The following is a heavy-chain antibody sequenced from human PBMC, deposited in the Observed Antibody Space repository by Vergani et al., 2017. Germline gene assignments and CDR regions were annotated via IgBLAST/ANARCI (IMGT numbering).Heavy chain of an antibody. Sequence: QVQLQESGPGLVTPSQTLSLTCTVSGGSISSGRYYWSWIRQPAGQGLEWIGRIYTSGSTNYNPSLKSRVTISVDTSKNQFSLKLSSVTAADTAVYYCARVCGGHYYDSSGYYYSYYYGMDVWWGGTSVTVSS. CDR3: ARVCGGHYYDSSGYYYSYYYGMDV. J-gene: IGHJ6*01. D-gene: IGHD3-22*01. CDR1: GGSISSGRYY. CDR2: IYTSGST. V-gene: IGHV4-61*02.